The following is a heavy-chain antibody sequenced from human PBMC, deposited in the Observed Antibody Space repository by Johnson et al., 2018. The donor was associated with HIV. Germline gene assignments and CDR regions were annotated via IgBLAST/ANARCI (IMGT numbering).Heavy chain of an antibody. V-gene: IGHV3-15*01. CDR3: ARDATPWGGDYFGYAFDL. CDR2: IKSKTDGGTT. Sequence: VQLVESGGGLVKPGGSLRLSCAASGFTFNNAWMSWVRQAPGKGLEWVGRIKSKTDGGTTDYAAPVKGRFTISRDNSKNTLYLQMNSLRAEDTAVFYCARDATPWGGDYFGYAFDLWGQGTMVTVSS. D-gene: IGHD4-17*01. CDR1: GFTFNNAW. J-gene: IGHJ3*01.